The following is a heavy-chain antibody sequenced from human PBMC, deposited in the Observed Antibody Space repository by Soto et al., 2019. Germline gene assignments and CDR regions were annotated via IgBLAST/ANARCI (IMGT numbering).Heavy chain of an antibody. V-gene: IGHV1-18*01. D-gene: IGHD3-10*01. CDR2: IRVYNGNT. J-gene: IGHJ5*02. CDR1: GYTFSTYD. Sequence: ASVKVSCKASGYTFSTYDISWVRQAPGQGLEWMGWIRVYNGNTDYAQILQGRVTMTTDTSTSTAYMELRSLTSDDTAVYYCARHSGGSGDNHWGQGTLVIVSS. CDR3: ARHSGGSGDNH.